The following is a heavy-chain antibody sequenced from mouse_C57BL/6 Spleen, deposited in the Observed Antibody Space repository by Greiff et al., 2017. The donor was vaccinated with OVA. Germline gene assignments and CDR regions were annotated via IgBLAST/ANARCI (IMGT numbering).Heavy chain of an antibody. CDR1: GYSITSGYY. D-gene: IGHD2-3*01. CDR2: ISYDGSN. Sequence: EVKLQESGPGLVKPSQSLSLTCSVTGYSITSGYYWHWIRQFPGNKLEWMGYISYDGSNNYNPSLKNRISITRDTSKNQFFLKLNSVTTEDTATYYCARGNDGYYPYYFDYWGQGTTLTVSS. J-gene: IGHJ2*01. CDR3: ARGNDGYYPYYFDY. V-gene: IGHV3-6*01.